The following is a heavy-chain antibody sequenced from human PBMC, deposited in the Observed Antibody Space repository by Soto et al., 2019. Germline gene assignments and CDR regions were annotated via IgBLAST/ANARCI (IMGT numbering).Heavy chain of an antibody. CDR1: GGSISSYY. J-gene: IGHJ5*02. CDR2: IYYSGST. V-gene: IGHV4-59*07. Sequence: SDTLSLTCTVSGGSISSYYWSWIRQPPGKGLEWIGYIYYSGSTNYNPSLKSRVTISVDTSKNQFSLKLSSVTAADTAVYYCASLNRVRSSWWNWFDPWGQGTLVTVSS. D-gene: IGHD6-13*01. CDR3: ASLNRVRSSWWNWFDP.